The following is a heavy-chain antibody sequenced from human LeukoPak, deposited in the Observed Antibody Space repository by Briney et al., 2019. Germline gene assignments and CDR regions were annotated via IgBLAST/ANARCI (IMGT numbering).Heavy chain of an antibody. D-gene: IGHD2-2*01. CDR2: IKQDGSEK. CDR1: GFSFSTYA. V-gene: IGHV3-7*01. J-gene: IGHJ5*02. Sequence: GGSLRLSCAASGFSFSTYAMHWVRQAPGKGLEWVANIKQDGSEKYYVDSVKGRFTISRDNAKNSLYLQMNSLRAEDTAVYYCARDDCSSISCYHNWFDPWGQGTLVTVSS. CDR3: ARDDCSSISCYHNWFDP.